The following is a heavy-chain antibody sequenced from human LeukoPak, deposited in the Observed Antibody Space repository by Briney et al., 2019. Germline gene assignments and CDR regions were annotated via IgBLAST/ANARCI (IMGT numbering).Heavy chain of an antibody. CDR3: ARVNPDYGVRSTSCYTCYYYYMDV. CDR1: GGSLSSYY. CDR2: IYCRGSA. V-gene: IGHV4-59*12. Sequence: SGTLSLTCTVSGGSLSSYYGSWVRQPPGKGLEWMWYIYCRGSANYNPSLKSRATILVDTSKTQSSLTLSSVNAADTAVYYCARVNPDYGVRSTSCYTCYYYYMDVWGKGTTVTVSS. D-gene: IGHD2-2*02. J-gene: IGHJ6*03.